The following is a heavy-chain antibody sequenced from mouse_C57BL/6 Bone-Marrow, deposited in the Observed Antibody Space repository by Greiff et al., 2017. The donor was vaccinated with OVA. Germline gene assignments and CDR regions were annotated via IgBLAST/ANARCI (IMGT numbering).Heavy chain of an antibody. CDR2: IDPETGGT. CDR3: TRGYSNYYAMDY. CDR1: GYTFTDYE. V-gene: IGHV1-15*01. D-gene: IGHD2-5*01. J-gene: IGHJ4*01. Sequence: VKLQQSGAELVRPGASVTLSCKASGYTFTDYEMHWVKQTPVHGLEWIGAIDPETGGTAYNQKFKGKAILTADKSSRKAYMELRSLTSEDSAVYYCTRGYSNYYAMDYWGQGTSVTVSS.